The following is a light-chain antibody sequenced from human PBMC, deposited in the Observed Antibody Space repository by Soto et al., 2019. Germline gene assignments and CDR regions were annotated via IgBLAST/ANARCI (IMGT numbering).Light chain of an antibody. CDR2: GAS. CDR1: QSVSSSY. J-gene: IGKJ1*01. Sequence: EIVLTQSPGTLSLSPGERATLYCRASQSVSSSYLAWYQQKPGQAPRLLIYGASSRATGIPDRFSGSGSKTDFTLTISRLEPEDFAVYYCQQYCSSPPWTFGQGTKVEIK. V-gene: IGKV3-20*01. CDR3: QQYCSSPPWT.